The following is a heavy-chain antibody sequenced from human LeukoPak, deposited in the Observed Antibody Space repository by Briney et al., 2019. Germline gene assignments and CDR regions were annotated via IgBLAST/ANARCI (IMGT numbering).Heavy chain of an antibody. CDR2: FDPEDGET. Sequence: ASVKVSCKVSGYTLTELSMHWVRQAPGKGLEWMGGFDPEDGETIYAQKFQGRVTMTTDTSTSTAYMELRSLRSDDTAVYYCAREVYCSSTSCYLGWFDPWGQGTLVTVSS. CDR1: GYTLTELS. D-gene: IGHD2-2*01. J-gene: IGHJ5*02. V-gene: IGHV1-24*01. CDR3: AREVYCSSTSCYLGWFDP.